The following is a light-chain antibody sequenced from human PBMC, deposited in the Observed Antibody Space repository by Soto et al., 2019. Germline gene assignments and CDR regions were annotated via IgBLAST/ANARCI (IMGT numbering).Light chain of an antibody. CDR1: QSISSW. CDR3: QQYHVYSPWT. Sequence: DIQMTQSPSTLSASVGDRVTITGRASQSISSWLAWYQQKPGKAPKLLIYDVSTLESGVPSRFSGSGSGTEFTLTITSLQPDDFATYYCQQYHVYSPWTFGQGTKVEIK. V-gene: IGKV1-5*01. J-gene: IGKJ1*01. CDR2: DVS.